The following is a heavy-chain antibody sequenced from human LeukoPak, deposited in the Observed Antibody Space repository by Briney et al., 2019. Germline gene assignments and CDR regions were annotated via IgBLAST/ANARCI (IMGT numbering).Heavy chain of an antibody. CDR2: INHSGST. CDR1: GGSFSGYY. CDR3: ARDRPGGSSLDY. D-gene: IGHD6-13*01. Sequence: SETLSLTCAVYGGSFSGYYWSWIRQPPGKGLEWIGEINHSGSTNYNPSLKSRVTISVDTSKNQFSLKLSSVTAADTAVYYCARDRPGGSSLDYWGQGTLATVSS. J-gene: IGHJ4*02. V-gene: IGHV4-34*01.